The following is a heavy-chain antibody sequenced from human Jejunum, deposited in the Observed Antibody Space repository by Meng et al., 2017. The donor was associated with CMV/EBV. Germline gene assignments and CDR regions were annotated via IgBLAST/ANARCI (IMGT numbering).Heavy chain of an antibody. Sequence: QVKLQGSGPGLVKPSQTLSLTCPVSGGSIGSGDYYWSWIRQPPGKGLEWIGYIHDTGSTYYNPSLKSRVDISLGTSRNHFSLTLSSVTAEDTAVYFCARGSIFVSFDSWGQGTLVTVSS. J-gene: IGHJ4*02. D-gene: IGHD3-3*01. CDR2: IHDTGST. CDR3: ARGSIFVSFDS. CDR1: GGSIGSGDYY. V-gene: IGHV4-30-4*08.